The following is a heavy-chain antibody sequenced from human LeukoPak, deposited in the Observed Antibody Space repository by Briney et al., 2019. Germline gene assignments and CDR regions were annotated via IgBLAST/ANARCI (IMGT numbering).Heavy chain of an antibody. V-gene: IGHV3-74*03. CDR1: GFTFSSYA. J-gene: IGHJ4*02. Sequence: GGSLRLSCAASGFTFSSYAMYWVRQAPGKGLVWVSRVQSDGTGSMYADSVKGRFTISRDNAKNTLYLQMNSLTAEDTAVYFCATAQLGDPTDYSGQGTQVTVSS. CDR2: VQSDGTGS. D-gene: IGHD1-26*01. CDR3: ATAQLGDPTDY.